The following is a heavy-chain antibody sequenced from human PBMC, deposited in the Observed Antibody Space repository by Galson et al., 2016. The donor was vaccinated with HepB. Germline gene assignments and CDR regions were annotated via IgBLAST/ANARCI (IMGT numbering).Heavy chain of an antibody. D-gene: IGHD1-26*01. CDR3: ARELSGSRDS. Sequence: SLRLSCADSGSTFSSDWMHWVRQSPGTGLVWISRIDPPARTINYADSVRGRFTISRDNARGTLYLQMDSLTVEDTGVYYCARELSGSRDSWGQGTLVTVSS. CDR1: GSTFSSDW. CDR2: IDPPARTI. J-gene: IGHJ4*02. V-gene: IGHV3-74*01.